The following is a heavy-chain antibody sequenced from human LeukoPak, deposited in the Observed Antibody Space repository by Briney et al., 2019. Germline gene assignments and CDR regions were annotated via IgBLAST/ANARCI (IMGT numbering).Heavy chain of an antibody. J-gene: IGHJ5*02. D-gene: IGHD3-9*01. V-gene: IGHV1-69*04. CDR2: IIPILGIA. Sequence: ASVTVSCKASGGTFSSYAISWVRQAPGQGLEWMGRIIPILGIANYAQKFQGRVTITADKSTSTAYMELSSLRSEDTAVYYCARDLQSILTGYAWGQGTLVTVSS. CDR1: GGTFSSYA. CDR3: ARDLQSILTGYA.